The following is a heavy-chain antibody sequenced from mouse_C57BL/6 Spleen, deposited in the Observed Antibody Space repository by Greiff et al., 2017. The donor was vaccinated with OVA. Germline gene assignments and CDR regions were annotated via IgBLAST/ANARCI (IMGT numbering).Heavy chain of an antibody. D-gene: IGHD2-10*01. CDR3: ARTYYGNYHAMDY. Sequence: EVQLQQSGPELVKPGASVKISCKASGYTFTDYYMNWVKQSHGKSLEWIGDINPNNGGTSYNQKFKGKATLTVDKSSSTAYMELRSLTSEDSAVYYCARTYYGNYHAMDYWGQGTSVTVSS. V-gene: IGHV1-26*01. CDR2: INPNNGGT. J-gene: IGHJ4*01. CDR1: GYTFTDYY.